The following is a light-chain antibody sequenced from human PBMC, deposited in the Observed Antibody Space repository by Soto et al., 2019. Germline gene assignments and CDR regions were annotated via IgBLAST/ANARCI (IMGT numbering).Light chain of an antibody. Sequence: EIELTQSPATLSLSPGETATLSCRASQNVDKFLAWYQQRPGQPPRLLIFDSSNRATGVPVRFSGSGSGTDFTLTISRLEPEDFAGYYCQQDGSSYTFGQGTKLEIK. CDR1: QNVDKF. CDR3: QQDGSSYT. J-gene: IGKJ2*01. CDR2: DSS. V-gene: IGKV3-11*01.